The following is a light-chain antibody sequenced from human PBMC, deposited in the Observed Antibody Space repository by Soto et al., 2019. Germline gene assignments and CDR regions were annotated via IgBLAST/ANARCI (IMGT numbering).Light chain of an antibody. CDR1: SSDVGGYNY. CDR2: AVN. Sequence: QSALTQPASVSGSPGQSITISCTGTSSDVGGYNYVSWYQQHPGKAPTLMIYAVNNRPSGVSNRFSGSKSGNTASLTISGLQAEDEGDYFCSSYGSTSTRYVFGTGTKLTVL. V-gene: IGLV2-14*01. J-gene: IGLJ1*01. CDR3: SSYGSTSTRYV.